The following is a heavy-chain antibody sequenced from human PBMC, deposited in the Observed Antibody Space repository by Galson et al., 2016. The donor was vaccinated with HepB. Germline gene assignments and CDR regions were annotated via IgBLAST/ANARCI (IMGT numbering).Heavy chain of an antibody. CDR1: GYTFTTSG. Sequence: SVKVSCKASGYTFTTSGISWVRQAPGQGLEWMGWISTHSGNTKYAQKFQGGLTLTTDSSTTTAYMELRSLRFDDTALYYCAREVQYRFDSWGQGTLVTVSS. J-gene: IGHJ4*02. CDR2: ISTHSGNT. D-gene: IGHD2/OR15-2a*01. V-gene: IGHV1-18*01. CDR3: AREVQYRFDS.